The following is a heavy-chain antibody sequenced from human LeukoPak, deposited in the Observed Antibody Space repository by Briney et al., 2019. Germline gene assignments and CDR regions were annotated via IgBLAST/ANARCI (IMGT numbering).Heavy chain of an antibody. CDR2: ISSDGRST. J-gene: IGHJ3*02. Sequence: PGGSLRLSCAASGFVFSSHWIHWVRQAPGKGLVWVSCISSDGRSTLYADSVKGRFTISRDNAKKTLHLQINSLRAEDTAVYYCARDTTDAFDIWGQGTMVTVSS. CDR3: ARDTTDAFDI. V-gene: IGHV3-74*01. D-gene: IGHD1-1*01. CDR1: GFVFSSHW.